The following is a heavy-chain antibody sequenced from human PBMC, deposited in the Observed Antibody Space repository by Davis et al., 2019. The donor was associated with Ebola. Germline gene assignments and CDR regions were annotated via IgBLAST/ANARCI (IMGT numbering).Heavy chain of an antibody. V-gene: IGHV1-3*01. J-gene: IGHJ4*02. CDR3: ARGSSGYDYPAVY. Sequence: ASVKVSCKTSGYTFTAYSLHWVRQAPGQRLEWMGWINGGNGNTYYSQNFQGRVSITRDTSTTTTYMELKSLTSDDTAVYFCARGSSGYDYPAVYWGQGTLVTVSS. D-gene: IGHD5-12*01. CDR1: GYTFTAYS. CDR2: INGGNGNT.